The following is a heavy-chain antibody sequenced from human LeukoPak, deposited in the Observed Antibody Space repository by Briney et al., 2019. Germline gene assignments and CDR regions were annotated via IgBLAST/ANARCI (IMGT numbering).Heavy chain of an antibody. Sequence: GRSLRLSCAASGFTFSSYAMHWARQAPGKGLEWVAVISYDGSNKYYADSVKGRFTISRDNSKNTLYLQMNSLRAEDTAVYYCAKGTPYYYDSSGYLDFDYWGQGTLVTVSS. CDR3: AKGTPYYYDSSGYLDFDY. CDR2: ISYDGSNK. J-gene: IGHJ4*02. V-gene: IGHV3-30-3*01. CDR1: GFTFSSYA. D-gene: IGHD3-22*01.